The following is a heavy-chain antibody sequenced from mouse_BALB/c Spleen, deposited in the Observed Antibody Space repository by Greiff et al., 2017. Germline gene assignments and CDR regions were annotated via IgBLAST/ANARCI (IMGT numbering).Heavy chain of an antibody. CDR2: ISSGGSYT. CDR3: TRDCYGSKGYAMDY. J-gene: IGHJ4*01. D-gene: IGHD1-1*01. Sequence: EVKLVESGGGLVKPGGSLKLSCAASGFTFSSYTMSWVRQTPEKRLEWVATISSGGSYTYYPDSVKGRFTISRDNAKNTLYLQMSSLKSEDTAMYYCTRDCYGSKGYAMDYWGQGTSVTVSS. V-gene: IGHV5-6-4*01. CDR1: GFTFSSYT.